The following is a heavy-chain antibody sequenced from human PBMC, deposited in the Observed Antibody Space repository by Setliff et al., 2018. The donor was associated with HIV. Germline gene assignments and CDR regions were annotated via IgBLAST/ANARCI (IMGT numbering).Heavy chain of an antibody. CDR2: IHTSGST. J-gene: IGHJ4*02. CDR3: ARHAAGPDGPFDY. V-gene: IGHV4-61*02. CDR1: GGSISSGTYY. D-gene: IGHD2-2*01. Sequence: SETLSLTCTVSGGSISSGTYYWSWIRQPAGKGLEWIGRIHTSGSTNSNPSLRSRVTISVDTSKNQFSLKLSSVIAADTAVYYCARHAAGPDGPFDYWGQGTLVTVSS.